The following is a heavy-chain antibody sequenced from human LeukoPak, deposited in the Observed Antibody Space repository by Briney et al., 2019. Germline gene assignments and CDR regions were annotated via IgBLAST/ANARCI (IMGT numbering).Heavy chain of an antibody. CDR1: GFTFGDYA. CDR2: IRSKAYRGTT. D-gene: IGHD3-22*01. Sequence: GGSLRLSCTTSGFTFGDYAMSWFRQAPGKGLEWIGFIRSKAYRGTTEYAASVQGRFTISRDDSKSIAYLQMNSLKTEDTAVYYCSRNHGSYYDSSGCLHCDYWGQGTLVTVSS. V-gene: IGHV3-49*03. CDR3: SRNHGSYYDSSGCLHCDY. J-gene: IGHJ4*02.